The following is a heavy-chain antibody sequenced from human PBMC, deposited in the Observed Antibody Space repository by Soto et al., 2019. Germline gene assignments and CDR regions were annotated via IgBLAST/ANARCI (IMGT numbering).Heavy chain of an antibody. CDR3: AKDRNRWLRFDLGY. J-gene: IGHJ4*02. V-gene: IGHV3-23*01. Sequence: EVQLLESGGGLVQPGGSLRLSCAASGFTFSSYGMSWVRQAPGKGLEWVSSITGSAGSTYYADSVKGRFTISRDNSKNTLHLQMNSLRAEDTAVYYCAKDRNRWLRFDLGYWGQGTLVTVSS. D-gene: IGHD5-12*01. CDR2: ITGSAGST. CDR1: GFTFSSYG.